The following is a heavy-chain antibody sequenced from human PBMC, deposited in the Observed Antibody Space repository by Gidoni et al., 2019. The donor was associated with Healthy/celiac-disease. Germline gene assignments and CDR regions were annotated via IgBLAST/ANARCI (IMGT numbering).Heavy chain of an antibody. CDR2: ISYDGSNK. V-gene: IGHV3-30-3*01. CDR1: GFTFSSYA. J-gene: IGHJ4*02. CDR3: AAVAGSY. D-gene: IGHD6-19*01. Sequence: QVQLVESGGGVVQPGRSLRLSCAASGFTFSSYAMHWVRQAPGKGLEWVAVISYDGSNKYYADSVKGRFTISRDNSKNTLYLQMNSLRAEDTAVYYCAAVAGSYWGQGTLVTVSS.